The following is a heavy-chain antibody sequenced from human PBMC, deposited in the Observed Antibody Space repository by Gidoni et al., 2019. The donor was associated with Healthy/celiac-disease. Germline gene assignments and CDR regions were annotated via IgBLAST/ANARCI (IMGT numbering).Heavy chain of an antibody. CDR3: ARGVWFGELRRGNNWFDP. CDR1: GGSFSGYY. V-gene: IGHV4-34*01. J-gene: IGHJ5*02. Sequence: QVQLQQWGAGLLKPSETLSLTCAVYGGSFSGYYWRWIRQPPGKGLAWIGEINHRGSTNYNPSLRRRVTISVDTSKNQFSLKLSSVTAADTAVYYCARGVWFGELRRGNNWFDPWGQGTLVTVSS. D-gene: IGHD3-10*01. CDR2: INHRGST.